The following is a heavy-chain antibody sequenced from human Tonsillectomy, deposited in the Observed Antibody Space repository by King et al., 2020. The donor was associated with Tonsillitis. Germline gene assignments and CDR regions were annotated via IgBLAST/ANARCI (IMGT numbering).Heavy chain of an antibody. J-gene: IGHJ4*02. D-gene: IGHD4-23*01. CDR3: AKDLSPFGGNCFDH. CDR2: ISYDGGLE. V-gene: IGHV3-30*18. Sequence: VQLVESGGGVVQPGRSLRLSCAASGFTFGRYGMHWVRQAPGKGLEWLAIISYDGGLEYYADSVMGRFTVSRDNSKNIVYLQMNGLTDEDTALYYFAKDLSPFGGNCFDHWGQGILVTVSS. CDR1: GFTFGRYG.